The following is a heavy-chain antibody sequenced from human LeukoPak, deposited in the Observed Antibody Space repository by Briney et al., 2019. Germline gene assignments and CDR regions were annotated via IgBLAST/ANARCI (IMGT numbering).Heavy chain of an antibody. CDR1: GFTVSSYY. Sequence: PGGSLRLSCAASGFTVSSYYMSWVRQDPGKGLEWVSVIYSGGNTDYADSVKGRFTISRDNSKNTVYLEMNSLRAEDTAVYHCARGSRWYGQDYWGQGTLVTAPS. CDR2: IYSGGNT. J-gene: IGHJ4*02. V-gene: IGHV3-66*01. D-gene: IGHD6-13*01. CDR3: ARGSRWYGQDY.